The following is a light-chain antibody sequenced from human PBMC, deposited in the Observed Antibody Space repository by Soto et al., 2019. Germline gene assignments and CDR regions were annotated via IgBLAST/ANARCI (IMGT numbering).Light chain of an antibody. Sequence: ELEMTQSPATLSLSPGETATLYCWASQSVSSNLAWYQQKPGQAPRLLIYGASTRVTGVPARFSGSGSGTEFILIISSLQSEDFAVYYCQHYNNWPPWTFGQGTKVDIK. J-gene: IGKJ1*01. CDR3: QHYNNWPPWT. V-gene: IGKV3-15*01. CDR2: GAS. CDR1: QSVSSN.